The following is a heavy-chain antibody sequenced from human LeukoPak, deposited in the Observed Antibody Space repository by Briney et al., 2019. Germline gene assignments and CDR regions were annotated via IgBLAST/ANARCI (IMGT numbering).Heavy chain of an antibody. Sequence: GGSLRLSCPASGFTFSSYWMSWVRQAPGKGLEGVANIKQDGSEKYYVDSVKGRFTISRDNAKNSLYLQMNSLRAEDTAVYYCARNEPGIAVAAVDAFDIWGQGTMVTVSS. CDR1: GFTFSSYW. V-gene: IGHV3-7*01. D-gene: IGHD6-19*01. CDR2: IKQDGSEK. J-gene: IGHJ3*02. CDR3: ARNEPGIAVAAVDAFDI.